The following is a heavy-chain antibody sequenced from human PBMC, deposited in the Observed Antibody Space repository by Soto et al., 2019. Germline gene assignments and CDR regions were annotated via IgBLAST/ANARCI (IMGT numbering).Heavy chain of an antibody. V-gene: IGHV1-8*01. CDR3: ARGVYCSSTSCENLYYYYYGMHV. D-gene: IGHD2-2*01. J-gene: IGHJ6*02. Sequence: XSVKVSCKASGYTFTSYDINWVRQATGQGLEWMGWMNPNSGNTGYAQKFQGRVTMTRNTSISTAYMELSSLRSEDTAVYYCARGVYCSSTSCENLYYYYYGMHVWCQGNTVTVSS. CDR2: MNPNSGNT. CDR1: GYTFTSYD.